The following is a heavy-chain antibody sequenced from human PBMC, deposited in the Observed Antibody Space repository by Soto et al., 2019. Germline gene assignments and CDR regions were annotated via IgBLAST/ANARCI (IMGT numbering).Heavy chain of an antibody. J-gene: IGHJ4*02. V-gene: IGHV3-11*01. CDR1: GFTFSNYY. CDR3: ARVSATGSNVNGRDYFDY. Sequence: GGSLRLSCAASGFTFSNYYMSWIRQAPGKGLEWVSDISSSFLTIHYAESVKGRFTISRDNAKNSLFLQMNSLSAEDTAVYYCARVSATGSNVNGRDYFDYWGQGALVTVSS. D-gene: IGHD1-1*01. CDR2: ISSSFLTI.